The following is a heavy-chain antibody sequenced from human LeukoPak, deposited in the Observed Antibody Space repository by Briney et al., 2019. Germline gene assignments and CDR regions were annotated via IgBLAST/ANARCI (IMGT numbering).Heavy chain of an antibody. CDR1: GRSISSYY. D-gene: IGHD6-19*01. CDR2: IYYSASP. J-gene: IGHJ3*02. CDR3: ARPHRDSSGWRDAFDI. V-gene: IGHV4-59*08. Sequence: SQTLSPTWTVSGRSISSYYWSWIRQPPRNVLEWDGYIYYSASPNYNHSLKSRVTISVDTSTNQFSLKLSFVTAADTAVYSCARPHRDSSGWRDAFDIWGQGTMVTVSS.